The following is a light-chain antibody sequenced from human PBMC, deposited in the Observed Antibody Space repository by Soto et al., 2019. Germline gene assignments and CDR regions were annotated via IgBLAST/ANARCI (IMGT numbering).Light chain of an antibody. CDR1: QSVSSY. CDR3: QQRSNWRSIT. V-gene: IGKV3-11*01. CDR2: DAS. Sequence: EIVLTQSPATLSLSPGERATLSCRASQSVSSYLAWYQQKPGQAPRLLIYDASNRATGIPARFSGSGSGTDFTLTISSLEPADFAVYYCQQRSNWRSITFGQGTRLEIK. J-gene: IGKJ5*01.